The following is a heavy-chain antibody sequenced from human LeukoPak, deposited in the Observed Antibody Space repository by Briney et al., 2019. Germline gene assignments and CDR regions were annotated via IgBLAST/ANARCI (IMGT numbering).Heavy chain of an antibody. CDR2: ISSSSSTI. Sequence: GGSLRLSCAASGFTFSSYWMHWVRQAPGKGLEWVSYISSSSSTIYYADSVKGRFTISRDNAKNSLYLQMNSLRAEDTAVYYCARGAYYYEDWGQGTLVTVSS. CDR1: GFTFSSYW. V-gene: IGHV3-48*01. D-gene: IGHD3-22*01. CDR3: ARGAYYYED. J-gene: IGHJ4*02.